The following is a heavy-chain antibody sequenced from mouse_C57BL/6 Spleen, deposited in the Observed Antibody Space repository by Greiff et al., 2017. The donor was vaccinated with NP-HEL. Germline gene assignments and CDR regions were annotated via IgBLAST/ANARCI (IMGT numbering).Heavy chain of an antibody. CDR2: IHPNSGST. CDR1: GYTFTSYW. Sequence: QVQLQQPGAELVKPGASVKLSCKASGYTFTSYWMHWVKQRPGQGLEWIGMIHPNSGSTNYNEKFKSKATLTVDKSSSTAYMQLSSLTSEDSAVYYCASYGNPWFAYWGQGTLVTVSA. V-gene: IGHV1-64*01. D-gene: IGHD2-1*01. CDR3: ASYGNPWFAY. J-gene: IGHJ3*01.